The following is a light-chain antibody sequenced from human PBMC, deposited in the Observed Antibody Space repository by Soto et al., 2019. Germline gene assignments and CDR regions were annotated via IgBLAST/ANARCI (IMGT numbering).Light chain of an antibody. CDR2: QVT. Sequence: QSALSQPASMSLSPGQSITISCTGSGSDIATFNYVSWYQQYPGKAPKLLIYQVTSRASGVSHRFSGSKSGNTAALTISGLQPEDEAEYYCNSYSSTSFYVFGTGTKVTVL. CDR1: GSDIATFNY. J-gene: IGLJ1*01. CDR3: NSYSSTSFYV. V-gene: IGLV2-14*01.